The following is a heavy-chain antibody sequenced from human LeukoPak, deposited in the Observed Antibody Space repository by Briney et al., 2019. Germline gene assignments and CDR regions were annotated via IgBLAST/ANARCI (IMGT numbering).Heavy chain of an antibody. Sequence: SETLSLTCTVSGGSISSYYWSWIRQPPGKGLEWIGYIYYSGSTNYNPSLKSRVTISVDTSKNQFSLKLSSVTAADTAVYYCARRCSSTSCYTHYYFDYWGQGTLVTVSS. D-gene: IGHD2-2*02. CDR1: GGSISSYY. J-gene: IGHJ4*02. CDR2: IYYSGST. V-gene: IGHV4-59*01. CDR3: ARRCSSTSCYTHYYFDY.